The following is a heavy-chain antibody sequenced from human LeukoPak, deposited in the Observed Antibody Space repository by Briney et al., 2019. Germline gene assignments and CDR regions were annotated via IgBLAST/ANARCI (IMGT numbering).Heavy chain of an antibody. J-gene: IGHJ4*02. D-gene: IGHD2-21*01. V-gene: IGHV3-11*01. Sequence: GGSLRLSCAASGFTFSDYYMSWVRQAPGKGLEWVSYISSSGSTIYYADSVKGRFTISRDNSENTLYLQMNSLRAEDTAIYYCANGGTALARLTASAWAPATPVTV. CDR1: GFTFSDYY. CDR2: ISSSGSTI. CDR3: ANGGTALARLTASA.